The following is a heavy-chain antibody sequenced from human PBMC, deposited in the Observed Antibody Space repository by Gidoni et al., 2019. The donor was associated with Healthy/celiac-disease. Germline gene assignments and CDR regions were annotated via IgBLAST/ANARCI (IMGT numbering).Heavy chain of an antibody. CDR3: ARGRYSSSWYPRGNWFDP. CDR1: GGSFSGYY. CDR2: INHSGST. V-gene: IGHV4-34*01. Sequence: QVQLQQWGAGLLKPSETLSLTCAVYGGSFSGYYWSWIRQPPGKGLEWIGEINHSGSTNYNPSLKSRVTISVDTSKNQFSLKLSSVTAADTAVYYCARGRYSSSWYPRGNWFDPWGQGTLVTVSS. J-gene: IGHJ5*02. D-gene: IGHD6-13*01.